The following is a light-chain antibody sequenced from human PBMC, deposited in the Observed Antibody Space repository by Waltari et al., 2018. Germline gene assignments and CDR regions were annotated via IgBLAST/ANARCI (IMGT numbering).Light chain of an antibody. CDR1: QTISSW. CDR2: TAS. Sequence: DIQMTQSPSTLSTSIGDRVTITCRASQTISSWLAWYQQKPGKAPKLLINTASSLESGVPSRFSGSGPGTEFTLTISSLQPDDFATYYCQQYDRLPVTFGQGTKLEIK. V-gene: IGKV1-5*03. CDR3: QQYDRLPVT. J-gene: IGKJ2*01.